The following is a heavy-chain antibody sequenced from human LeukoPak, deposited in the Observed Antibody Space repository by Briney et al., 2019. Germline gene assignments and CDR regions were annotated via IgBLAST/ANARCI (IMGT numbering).Heavy chain of an antibody. D-gene: IGHD3-22*01. CDR3: AIMHGYYDGTGYWVQ. CDR1: GFTFSSYA. J-gene: IGHJ1*01. V-gene: IGHV3-23*01. CDR2: ISGSGGST. Sequence: GGSLRLSCAASGFTFSSYAMSWVRQAPGKGLEWVSAISGSGGSTYYADSVKGRFTISRDNSKNTLYLQMNSLRAEDTAVYYCAIMHGYYDGTGYWVQWGQGTLVTVSS.